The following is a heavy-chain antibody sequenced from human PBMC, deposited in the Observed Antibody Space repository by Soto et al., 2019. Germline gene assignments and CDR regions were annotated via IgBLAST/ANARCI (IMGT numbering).Heavy chain of an antibody. CDR3: ASDYPSSGSQRRYYSYGLVV. Sequence: GGWMRIGWGTCGDIVGSSIMNLVSKATGKGLEWVPYISSSSSTIYYADSVKGRFTISRDNAKNSLYLQMNSLRDEDTAVYYCASDYPSSGSQRRYYSYGLVVWAQVLTVT. J-gene: IGHJ6*02. CDR2: ISSSSSTI. CDR1: GDIVGSSI. D-gene: IGHD2-15*01. V-gene: IGHV3-48*02.